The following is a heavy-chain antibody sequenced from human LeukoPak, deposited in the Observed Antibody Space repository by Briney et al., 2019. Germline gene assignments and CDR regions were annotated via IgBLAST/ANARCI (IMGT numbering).Heavy chain of an antibody. CDR2: INHRGSK. D-gene: IGHD3-10*01. V-gene: IGHV4-34*01. CDR1: GGSFSANY. CDR3: ATHYGSESYYDY. J-gene: IGHJ4*02. Sequence: SEALSLTCGVYGGSFSANYWTWIRQPPGKGLEWIGEINHRGSKTYNPSLKSRVTISVDTSKNQFSLKVNSVTAADTAVYYCATHYGSESYYDYWGQGTLVTVSS.